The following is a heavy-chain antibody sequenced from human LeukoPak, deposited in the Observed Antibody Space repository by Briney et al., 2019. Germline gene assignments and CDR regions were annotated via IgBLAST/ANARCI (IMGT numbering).Heavy chain of an antibody. J-gene: IGHJ4*02. CDR1: GGSISSGSYY. CDR2: IYTSGST. CDR3: ARSVAGRLDY. Sequence: PSQTLSLTCTVSGGSISSGSYYWTWIRQPAGKGLEWIGRIYTSGSTNYNPSLKSRVTISVDTSKNQFSLKLSSVTAADTAVYYCARSVAGRLDYWGQGTLVTVSS. D-gene: IGHD5/OR15-5a*01. V-gene: IGHV4-61*02.